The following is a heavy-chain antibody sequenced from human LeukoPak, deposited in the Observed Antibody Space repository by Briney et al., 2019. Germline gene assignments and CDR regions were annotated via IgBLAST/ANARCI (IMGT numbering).Heavy chain of an antibody. V-gene: IGHV3-53*01. J-gene: IGHJ4*02. D-gene: IGHD3-22*01. CDR3: AREVRGYYFDY. CDR2: ISSGGNT. CDR1: GFIVSSNC. Sequence: GGSLRLSCAASGFIVSSNCMSWVRQAPGKGLEWVSVISSGGNTYYADSVKGRFTISRDISKNTLYLQMNGLRAEDTAVYYCAREVRGYYFDYWGQGTLVTVSS.